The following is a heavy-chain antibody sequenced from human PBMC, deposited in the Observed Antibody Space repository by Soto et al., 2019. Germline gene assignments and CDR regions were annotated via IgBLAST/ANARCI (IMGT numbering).Heavy chain of an antibody. Sequence: GESLKISCKGSGYSFTSYWISWVRQMPGKGLEWMGRIDPSDSYANYSPSFQGHVTISADKSISTAYLQWSSLKASDTAMYYCASLRYSSGWYIDYWGQGTLVTVSS. CDR3: ASLRYSSGWYIDY. CDR2: IDPSDSYA. J-gene: IGHJ4*02. CDR1: GYSFTSYW. D-gene: IGHD6-19*01. V-gene: IGHV5-10-1*01.